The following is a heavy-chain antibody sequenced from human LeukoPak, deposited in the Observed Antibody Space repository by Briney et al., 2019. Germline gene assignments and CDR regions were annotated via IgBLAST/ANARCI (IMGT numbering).Heavy chain of an antibody. J-gene: IGHJ3*02. CDR3: ATDLPMITFGRFDI. D-gene: IGHD3-16*01. V-gene: IGHV1-69*04. CDR2: IIPILDIT. CDR1: GGTFSSYG. Sequence: SVKVSCKASGGTFSSYGISWVRQAPGQGLEWMGRIIPILDITNYAQKFQGRVTITADKSTSTAYMELSSLRSEDTAVYYCATDLPMITFGRFDIWGQGTMVTVSS.